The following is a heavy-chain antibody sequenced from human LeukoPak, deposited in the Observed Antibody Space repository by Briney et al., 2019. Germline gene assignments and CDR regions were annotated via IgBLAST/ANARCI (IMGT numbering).Heavy chain of an antibody. CDR1: GGSISSYY. CDR2: IYYSGST. J-gene: IGHJ4*02. Sequence: SETLSLTCTVSGGSISSYYWNWIRQPPGKGLEWIGYIYYSGSTNYNPSLKSRVTISVDTSKNQFSLKLSSVTAADTAVYYCARSYYDFPGWFDYWGQGTLVTVSS. CDR3: ARSYYDFPGWFDY. V-gene: IGHV4-59*01. D-gene: IGHD3-3*01.